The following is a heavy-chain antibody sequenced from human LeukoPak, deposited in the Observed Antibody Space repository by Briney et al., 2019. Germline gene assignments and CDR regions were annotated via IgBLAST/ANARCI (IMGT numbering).Heavy chain of an antibody. Sequence: ASVKVSCKASGYTFTSYGISWVRQAPGQGLEWMGWISAYNGSTNYAQKLQGRVTMTTDTSTSTAYMELRSLRSDDTAVYYCARGLDYYDSSGYGYWGQGTLVTVSS. CDR3: ARGLDYYDSSGYGY. V-gene: IGHV1-18*01. CDR1: GYTFTSYG. CDR2: ISAYNGST. D-gene: IGHD3-22*01. J-gene: IGHJ4*02.